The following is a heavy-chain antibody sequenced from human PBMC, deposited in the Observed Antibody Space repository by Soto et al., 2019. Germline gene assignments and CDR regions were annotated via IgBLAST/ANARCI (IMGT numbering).Heavy chain of an antibody. D-gene: IGHD3-9*01. CDR1: GYSFTSYW. Sequence: GESLKISCKGSGYSFTSYWIGWVRQMPGKGLEWMGIIYPGDSDTRYSPSFQGQVTISADKSISTAYLQWSSLKASDTAMYYCARQKGPIRYFAWPQEDYYYYGMDVWGQGTTVTVSS. CDR2: IYPGDSDT. V-gene: IGHV5-51*01. J-gene: IGHJ6*02. CDR3: ARQKGPIRYFAWPQEDYYYYGMDV.